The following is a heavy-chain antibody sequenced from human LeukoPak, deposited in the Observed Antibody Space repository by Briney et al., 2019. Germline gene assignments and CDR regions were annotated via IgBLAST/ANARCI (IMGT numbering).Heavy chain of an antibody. CDR3: AKLSGKTVAGTNYYFDY. CDR1: GFTFNNYA. J-gene: IGHJ4*02. Sequence: PGGSLRLSCAASGFTFNNYAMNWVRQAPGKGLEWVSVISGSGGSTYYADSVKGRFTISRDNSKNTLYLQMNSLRAEDTAVYYCAKLSGKTVAGTNYYFDYWGQGTLVTVSS. CDR2: ISGSGGST. D-gene: IGHD6-19*01. V-gene: IGHV3-23*01.